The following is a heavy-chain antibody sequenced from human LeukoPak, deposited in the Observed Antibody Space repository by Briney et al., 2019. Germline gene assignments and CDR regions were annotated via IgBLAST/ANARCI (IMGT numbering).Heavy chain of an antibody. V-gene: IGHV4-30-2*01. D-gene: IGHD3-10*01. CDR3: ASTMVRGVRVFDY. CDR1: GGSISSGGYS. J-gene: IGHJ4*02. CDR2: IYHSGST. Sequence: SETLSLTCTVSGGSISSGGYSWSWIRQPPGKGLEWIGYIYHSGSTYYNPSLKSRVTISVDRSKNQFSLKLSSVTAADTAVYYCASTMVRGVRVFDYWGQGTLVTVSS.